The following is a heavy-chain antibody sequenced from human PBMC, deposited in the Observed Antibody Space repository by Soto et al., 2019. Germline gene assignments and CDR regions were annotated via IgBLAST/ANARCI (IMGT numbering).Heavy chain of an antibody. D-gene: IGHD2-2*01. J-gene: IGHJ5*02. CDR1: GGSISSSSYY. Sequence: QLQLQESGPGLVKPSETLSLTCTVSGGSISSSSYYWGWIRQPPGKGLEWIGSIYYSGSTYYNPSLTSRVTISVDTSKTQFSLKLSSVTAADTAVYYCARRGSHGSTSYFRSHWFDPWGQGTLVTVSS. CDR3: ARRGSHGSTSYFRSHWFDP. V-gene: IGHV4-39*01. CDR2: IYYSGST.